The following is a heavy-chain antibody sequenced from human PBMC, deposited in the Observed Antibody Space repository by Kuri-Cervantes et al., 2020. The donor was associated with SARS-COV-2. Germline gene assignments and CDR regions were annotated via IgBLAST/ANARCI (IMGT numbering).Heavy chain of an antibody. Sequence: GESLKISCAASRFTFSSYAMSWVRQAPGKGLEWVGRIKSKTDGGTTDYAAPVKGRFTISRDDSKNTLYLQMNSLKTEDTAVYYCTRGDGAYLHWGQGTLVTVSS. CDR2: IKSKTDGGTT. CDR3: TRGDGAYLH. CDR1: RFTFSSYA. D-gene: IGHD3-10*01. J-gene: IGHJ4*02. V-gene: IGHV3-15*01.